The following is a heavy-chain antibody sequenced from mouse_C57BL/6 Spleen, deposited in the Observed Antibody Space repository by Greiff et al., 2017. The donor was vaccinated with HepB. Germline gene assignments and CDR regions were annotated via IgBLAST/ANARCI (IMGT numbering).Heavy chain of an antibody. V-gene: IGHV1-22*01. J-gene: IGHJ3*01. CDR2: INPNNGGT. CDR1: GYTFTDYN. D-gene: IGHD1-1*01. CDR3: AREKGYYGSSPFAY. Sequence: EVQLQQSGPELVKPGASVKMSCKASGYTFTDYNMHWVKQSHGKSLEWIGYINPNNGGTSYNQKFKGKATLTVNKSSSTAYMELRSLTSEDSAVYYCAREKGYYGSSPFAYWGQGTLVTVSA.